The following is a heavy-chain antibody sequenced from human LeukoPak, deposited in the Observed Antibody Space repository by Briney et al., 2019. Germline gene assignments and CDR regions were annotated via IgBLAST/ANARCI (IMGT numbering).Heavy chain of an antibody. Sequence: GGSLRLSCVASGFTFTSDAMNWVRQAPGEGLEWVSSTVSRGTTQYADSVKGQFTVSRDTSKNTLYLQMNSLRADDTAVYYCAKCSTSAYTTGWCNWIDPWGQGTLVTVSS. CDR2: TVSRGTT. V-gene: IGHV3-23*01. J-gene: IGHJ5*02. D-gene: IGHD6-19*01. CDR3: AKCSTSAYTTGWCNWIDP. CDR1: GFTFTSDA.